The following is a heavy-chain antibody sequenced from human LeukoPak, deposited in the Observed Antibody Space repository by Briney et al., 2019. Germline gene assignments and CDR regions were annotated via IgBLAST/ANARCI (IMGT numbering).Heavy chain of an antibody. D-gene: IGHD3-3*01. CDR2: MNPNSGNT. Sequence: ASVKVSCKASGYTFTSYGINWVRQATGQGLEWMGWMNPNSGNTGYAQKFQGRVTMTRNTSISTAYMELSSLRSEDTAVYYCARSYDFWSGYHHYYYMDVWGKGTTVTVSS. CDR1: GYTFTSYG. CDR3: ARSYDFWSGYHHYYYMDV. V-gene: IGHV1-8*01. J-gene: IGHJ6*03.